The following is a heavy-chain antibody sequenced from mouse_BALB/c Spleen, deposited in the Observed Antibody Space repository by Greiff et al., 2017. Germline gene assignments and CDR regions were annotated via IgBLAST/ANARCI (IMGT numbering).Heavy chain of an antibody. D-gene: IGHD2-4*01. CDR1: GYAFSSYW. J-gene: IGHJ4*01. V-gene: IGHV1-80*01. Sequence: QVQLQQSGAELVRPGSSVKISCKASGYAFSSYWMNWVKQRPGQGLEWIGQIYPGDGDTNYNGKFKGKATLTADKSSSTAYMQLSSLTSEDSAVYFCARGSSTMITTEMDYWGQGTSVTVSS. CDR3: ARGSSTMITTEMDY. CDR2: IYPGDGDT.